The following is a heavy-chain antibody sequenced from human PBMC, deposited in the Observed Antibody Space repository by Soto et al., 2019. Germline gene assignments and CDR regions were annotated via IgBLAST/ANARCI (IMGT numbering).Heavy chain of an antibody. CDR2: ISNSGGNT. CDR1: GFTFSSYV. D-gene: IGHD2-2*01. J-gene: IGHJ4*02. CDR3: ASRYCSSTSCGPGLFDS. V-gene: IGHV3-23*01. Sequence: PGXSLRLSCAASGFTFSSYVMSWVHRAPGKGLEWVSAISNSGGNTYYADSAKGRFTISRDNSKNTLYLQMNSLRVEDKAVYYCASRYCSSTSCGPGLFDSWGQGTLVTVSS.